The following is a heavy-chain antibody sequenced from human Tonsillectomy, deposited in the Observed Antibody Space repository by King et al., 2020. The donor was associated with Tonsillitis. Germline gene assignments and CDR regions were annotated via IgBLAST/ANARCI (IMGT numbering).Heavy chain of an antibody. J-gene: IGHJ4*02. V-gene: IGHV3-30*04. CDR2: ISYDGSNK. D-gene: IGHD3-3*01. Sequence: VQLVESGGGVVQPGRSLRLSCAASGFTFSSYAMHWVRQAPGKGLEWVAVISYDGSNKYYADSVKGRFTISRDNYKNTLYLQMNSLRAEDTAVYYCARGSLRFLVWLLHYWGQGTLVTVSS. CDR1: GFTFSSYA. CDR3: ARGSLRFLVWLLHY.